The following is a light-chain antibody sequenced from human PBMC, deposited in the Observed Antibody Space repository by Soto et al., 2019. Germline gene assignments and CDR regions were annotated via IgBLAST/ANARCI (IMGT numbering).Light chain of an antibody. J-gene: IGLJ3*02. CDR3: QSYDSSLSGVV. V-gene: IGLV1-40*01. CDR1: SSNIGAGFD. Sequence: QSVLTQPPSVSGAPGQRVTISCTGSSSNIGAGFDVHWYQQLPGTAPKLLIYGKINRPSGVPDRFSGSKSGTSASLAITGLQAEDEADYYCQSYDSSLSGVVFGGGTKLTVL. CDR2: GKI.